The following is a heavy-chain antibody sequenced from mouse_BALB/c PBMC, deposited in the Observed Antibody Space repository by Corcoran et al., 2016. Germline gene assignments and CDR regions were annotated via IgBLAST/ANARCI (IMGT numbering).Heavy chain of an antibody. D-gene: IGHD2-4*01. CDR1: GFDFSRYW. Sequence: EVKLLESGGGLVQPGGSLKLSCAASGFDFSRYWMSWVRQAPGKGLEWIGEINPDSSTINYTPSLKDKFIISRDNAKNTLYLGMSKVRYDDTSVYYCARPFCYDYDGFAYWGQGTLVTVSA. J-gene: IGHJ3*01. CDR3: ARPFCYDYDGFAY. V-gene: IGHV4-1*02. CDR2: INPDSSTI.